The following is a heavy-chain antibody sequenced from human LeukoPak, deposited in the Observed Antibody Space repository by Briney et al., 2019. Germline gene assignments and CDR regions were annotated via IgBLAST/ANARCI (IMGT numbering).Heavy chain of an antibody. Sequence: GGSLRLSCAASGFTFSIYAMSWVRQAPGKGLEWVSAISGSGGTAYYADSVKGRFTISRDNSKNTLYLQMNSLRAEDTAVYYCAKCWGSSWYYFDYWGQRTLVTVSS. CDR2: ISGSGGTA. CDR3: AKCWGSSWYYFDY. D-gene: IGHD6-13*01. J-gene: IGHJ4*02. CDR1: GFTFSIYA. V-gene: IGHV3-23*01.